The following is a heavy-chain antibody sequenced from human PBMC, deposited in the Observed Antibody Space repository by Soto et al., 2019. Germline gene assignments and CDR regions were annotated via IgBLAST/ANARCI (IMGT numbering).Heavy chain of an antibody. J-gene: IGHJ5*02. CDR2: VYYTGST. CDR1: GASIRSTDYY. V-gene: IGHV4-30-4*01. CDR3: VRTAREGAVAPHWFDR. Sequence: SETLSLTCTVSGASIRSTDYYWSWIRQAPGKGLEWIGYVYYTGSTYYNPSLMSRLTISVDTSKNQSSLKLTSVTAAETAVYYCVRTAREGAVAPHWFDRWGQGTQVTVSS. D-gene: IGHD2-21*02.